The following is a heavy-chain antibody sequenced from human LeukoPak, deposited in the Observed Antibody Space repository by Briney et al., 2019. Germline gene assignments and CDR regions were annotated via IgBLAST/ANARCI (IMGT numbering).Heavy chain of an antibody. Sequence: SETLSLTCTVSGGSINSHYWSWIRQPPGKGLEWVGYVFYPGSTNYSPSLKSRVTMSLDTSRDQFSLRLTSVTAADTAIYYCASRPADSTWYGVFDYWSQGTLVTASS. V-gene: IGHV4-59*11. CDR1: GGSINSHY. CDR3: ASRPADSTWYGVFDY. D-gene: IGHD6-13*01. CDR2: VFYPGST. J-gene: IGHJ4*02.